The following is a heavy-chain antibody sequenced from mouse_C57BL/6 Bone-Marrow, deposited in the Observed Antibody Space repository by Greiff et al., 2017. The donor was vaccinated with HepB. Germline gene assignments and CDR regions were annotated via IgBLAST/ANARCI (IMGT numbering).Heavy chain of an antibody. CDR1: GYTFTSYN. Sequence: QVQLQQSGAELVRPGASVKMSCKASGYTFTSYNMHWVKQTPRQGLEWIGAIYPGNGDTSYNQKFKGKATLTVDKSSSTAYMQLSSLTSEDSAVYFCARDYGSSYRGHYFDYWGQGTTLTVSS. V-gene: IGHV1-12*01. D-gene: IGHD1-1*01. CDR3: ARDYGSSYRGHYFDY. J-gene: IGHJ2*01. CDR2: IYPGNGDT.